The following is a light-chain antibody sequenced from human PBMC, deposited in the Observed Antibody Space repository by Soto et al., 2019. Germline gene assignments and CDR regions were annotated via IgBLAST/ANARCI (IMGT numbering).Light chain of an antibody. V-gene: IGKV3-20*01. CDR3: QQYGSSPPYT. J-gene: IGKJ2*01. Sequence: EIVLTQSPGTLSLSPGERATLSCRASQSVSSSYLAWYQQKPGQDPRLLIYGASSRATGIPDRFSGSGSGTDFTLTISRLETDDFAVYYCQQYGSSPPYTFGQGTKLEIK. CDR1: QSVSSSY. CDR2: GAS.